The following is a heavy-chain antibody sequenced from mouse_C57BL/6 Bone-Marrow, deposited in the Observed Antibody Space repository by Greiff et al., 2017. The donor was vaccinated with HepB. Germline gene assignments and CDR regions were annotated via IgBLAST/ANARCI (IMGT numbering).Heavy chain of an antibody. Sequence: EVQLQQSGTVLARPGASVKMSCKTSGYTFTSYWMHWVKQRPGQGLEWIGAIYPGNSDTSYNQKFKGKAKLTAVTSASTAYMELSSLTNEDSAVYYGTRFYGNYPYYAMDYWGQGTSVTVSS. CDR1: GYTFTSYW. CDR3: TRFYGNYPYYAMDY. V-gene: IGHV1-5*01. D-gene: IGHD2-1*01. J-gene: IGHJ4*01. CDR2: IYPGNSDT.